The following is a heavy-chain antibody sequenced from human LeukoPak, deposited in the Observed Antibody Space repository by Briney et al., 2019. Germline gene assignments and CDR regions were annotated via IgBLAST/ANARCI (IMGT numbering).Heavy chain of an antibody. D-gene: IGHD1-26*01. J-gene: IGHJ4*02. CDR3: ARVAGSIGY. V-gene: IGHV1-8*03. CDR2: MNLKSGYT. Sequence: ASVKVSCKASGYSFTTYDINWVRQATGQGLEWMGWMNLKSGYTGYAQKFQGRVTITRDTSTSTVYMELSSLRSEDTAVYYCARVAGSIGYWGQGTLVTVSS. CDR1: GYSFTTYD.